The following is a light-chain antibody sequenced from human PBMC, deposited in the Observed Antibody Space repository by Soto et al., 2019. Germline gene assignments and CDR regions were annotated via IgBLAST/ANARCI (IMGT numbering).Light chain of an antibody. CDR3: QQYNSYPIT. V-gene: IGKV1-5*03. CDR2: KAS. CDR1: RSISSW. J-gene: IGKJ5*01. Sequence: DIQMTQSPSTLSASVGDRVTITCRASRSISSWLAWYQQKPGKAPESLIYKASSLESGVPSRFSGSGSGTEFTLTISSLQPDDFATYYCQQYNSYPITFGQGTRLEIK.